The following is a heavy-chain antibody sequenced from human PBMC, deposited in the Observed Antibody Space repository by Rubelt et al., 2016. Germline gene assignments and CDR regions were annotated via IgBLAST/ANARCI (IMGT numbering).Heavy chain of an antibody. CDR3: ARGKEGLGVTMMDY. CDR2: INPSGST. CDR1: GGSFSGYY. J-gene: IGHJ4*02. Sequence: QVQLQQWGAGLLKPSETLSLTCAVYGGSFSGYYWSWIRQPPGKGLEWIGEINPSGSTNFNPSLKSRVTISVDTSKNRFSLKLSSVTAADTAVYYCARGKEGLGVTMMDYWGQGTLVTVSS. V-gene: IGHV4-34*01. D-gene: IGHD3-22*01.